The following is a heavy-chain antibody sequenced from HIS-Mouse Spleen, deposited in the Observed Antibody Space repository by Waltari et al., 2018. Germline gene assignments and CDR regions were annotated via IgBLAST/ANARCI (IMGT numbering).Heavy chain of an antibody. Sequence: QLQLQESGPGLVKPSETLSLTCTVSGGSTSSSSYYWGWIRQPPGKGLEWIGSIYSSGSNSNNPSLKSRVTIAVDPSKSQFSLKVGSGTAADTAVYYCARGRYYYGSGSSKIDCWGQGTLVTVSS. V-gene: IGHV4-39*07. CDR2: IYSSGSN. D-gene: IGHD3-10*01. CDR1: GGSTSSSSYY. CDR3: ARGRYYYGSGSSKIDC. J-gene: IGHJ4*02.